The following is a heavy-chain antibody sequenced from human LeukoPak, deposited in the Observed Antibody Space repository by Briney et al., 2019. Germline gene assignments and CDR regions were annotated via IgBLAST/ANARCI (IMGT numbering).Heavy chain of an antibody. D-gene: IGHD4-17*01. Sequence: SVKVSCKASGGTFSSYAISWVRQAPGLGLEWMGGIIPIFGTANYAQKFQGRVTITADASTRTVYLEVNTLGSEDTAVYYCARGFGVTTMTYFDYWGRGTPLTVSS. CDR2: IIPIFGTA. V-gene: IGHV1-69*13. CDR1: GGTFSSYA. CDR3: ARGFGVTTMTYFDY. J-gene: IGHJ4*02.